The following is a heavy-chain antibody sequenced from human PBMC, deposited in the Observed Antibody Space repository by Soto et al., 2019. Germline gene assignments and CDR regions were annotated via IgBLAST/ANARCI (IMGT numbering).Heavy chain of an antibody. Sequence: QVQLVQSGAEVKKPGASVRVSCEASGYTFTSYGISWVRQAPGQGLEWTGWISVYSGSTNYAQKLQGRVTMTTDRSTRGVYMELRSLRSDDTAVYYCARDSWGLAVPDYHYYAMDVWGQGTTVTVS. J-gene: IGHJ6*02. V-gene: IGHV1-18*04. D-gene: IGHD6-19*01. CDR3: ARDSWGLAVPDYHYYAMDV. CDR1: GYTFTSYG. CDR2: ISVYSGST.